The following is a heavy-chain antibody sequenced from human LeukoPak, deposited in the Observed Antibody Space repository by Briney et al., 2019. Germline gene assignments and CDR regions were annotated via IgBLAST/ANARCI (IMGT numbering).Heavy chain of an antibody. CDR3: AVEYNSSSAEYFQH. J-gene: IGHJ1*01. CDR1: GYSISSGYY. CDR2: IYHTGST. Sequence: SETLSLTCTVSGYSISSGYYWGWIRQPPGKGLEWIVNIYHTGSTYYNPSLKSRVTISVDTSKNQFSLKLSSVTAADTAVYYCAVEYNSSSAEYFQHWGQGTLVTVSS. V-gene: IGHV4-38-2*02. D-gene: IGHD6-6*01.